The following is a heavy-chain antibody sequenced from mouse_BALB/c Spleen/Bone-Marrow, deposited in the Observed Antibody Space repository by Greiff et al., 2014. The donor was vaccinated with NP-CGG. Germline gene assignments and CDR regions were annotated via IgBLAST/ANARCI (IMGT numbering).Heavy chain of an antibody. J-gene: IGHJ3*01. CDR2: INPSNGGA. D-gene: IGHD2-2*01. V-gene: IGHV1S81*02. CDR1: GYTFTSYY. Sequence: QVQLKESGAELVKPGASVKLSCKASGYTFTSYYMYWVKQRPGQGLEWIGEINPSNGGADFNEKFKIKATLTVDKSSSTAYMQLKNLTSEDCAVYYCRTSRGYNGFAYWGQGTLVTVSA. CDR3: RTSRGYNGFAY.